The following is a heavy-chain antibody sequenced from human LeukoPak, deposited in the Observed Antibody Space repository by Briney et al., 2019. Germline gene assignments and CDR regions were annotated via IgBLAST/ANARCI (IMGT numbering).Heavy chain of an antibody. CDR2: INLSGGST. V-gene: IGHV1-46*01. D-gene: IGHD3-3*01. CDR1: GFTFINYY. Sequence: ASVKVSCKASGFTFINYYMHWVRQAPGQGLEWLGIINLSGGSTHYPQKFQDRVTITRDMSTSTAYMELSSLRSEDTAVYYCAAENLEWSQWGVWGQGTTVTVSS. CDR3: AAENLEWSQWGV. J-gene: IGHJ6*02.